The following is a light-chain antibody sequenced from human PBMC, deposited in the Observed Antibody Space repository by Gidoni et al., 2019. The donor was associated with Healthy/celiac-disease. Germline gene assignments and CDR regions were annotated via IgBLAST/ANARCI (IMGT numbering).Light chain of an antibody. CDR3: QVWDSSSDHPVV. V-gene: IGLV3-21*04. CDR1: KIGSKS. J-gene: IGLJ2*01. Sequence: SYVLTQPPSVSVAPGKTARITCGGNKIGSKSVLVIYYDSDRPSGIPERFSGSNSGNTATLTISRVEAGDEADYYCQVWDSSSDHPVVFGGGTKLTVL. CDR2: YDS.